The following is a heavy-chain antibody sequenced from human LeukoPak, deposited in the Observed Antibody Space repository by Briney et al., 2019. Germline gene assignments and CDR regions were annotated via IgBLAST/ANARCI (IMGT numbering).Heavy chain of an antibody. CDR1: GYTFTSYG. V-gene: IGHV1-18*01. CDR3: ARDGGYQLLLVENWFDP. CDR2: ISAYNGNT. Sequence: ASVKVSCKASGYTFTSYGISWVRQAPGQGLEWMGWISAYNGNTNYAQKLQGRVTMTTDTSTSTAYMELRSLRSDDTAVYYCARDGGYQLLLVENWFDPWGQGTLVNVSS. D-gene: IGHD2-2*01. J-gene: IGHJ5*02.